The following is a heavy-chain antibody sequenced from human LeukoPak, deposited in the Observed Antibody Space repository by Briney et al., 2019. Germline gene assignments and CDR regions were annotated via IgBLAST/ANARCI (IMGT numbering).Heavy chain of an antibody. CDR1: GGSIRSSDDY. CDR3: ARDEGGATIGAFDI. V-gene: IGHV4-39*07. J-gene: IGHJ3*02. CDR2: IYYTGSS. D-gene: IGHD3-16*01. Sequence: PSETLSLTCSVSGGSIRSSDDYWGFVRQTPGKGLEWMGSIYYTGSSHYNPPLKSRATISVDTSKNQFSLKLSSVTAADTAVYYCARDEGGATIGAFDIWGQGTMVTVSS.